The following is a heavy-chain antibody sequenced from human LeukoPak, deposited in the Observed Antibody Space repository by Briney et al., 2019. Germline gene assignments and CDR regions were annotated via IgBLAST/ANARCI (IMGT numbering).Heavy chain of an antibody. Sequence: ASVKVSCKVSGYTLTELSMHWVRQAPGKGLEWMGGFDPEDGETIYAQKFQGRVTMTEDTSTDTAYMELSSLRYTAVYYCETAIDSSGYYHPGWFDPWGQGTLVTVSS. D-gene: IGHD3-22*01. CDR3: ETAIDSSGYYHPGWFDP. CDR2: FDPEDGET. CDR1: GYTLTELS. V-gene: IGHV1-24*01. J-gene: IGHJ5*02.